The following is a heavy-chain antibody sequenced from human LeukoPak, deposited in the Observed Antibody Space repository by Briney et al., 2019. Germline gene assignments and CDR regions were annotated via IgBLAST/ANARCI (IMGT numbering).Heavy chain of an antibody. D-gene: IGHD2-2*01. CDR1: GGSFSDYY. Sequence: SETLSLTCAVYGGSFSDYYWSWIRQPPGKGLEWIGEINHSGSTNYNPSLKSRVTISVDTSKNQFSLKLSSVTAADTAVYYCARHNLSSYCSSTSCQYYFDYRGKGTLVT. CDR3: ARHNLSSYCSSTSCQYYFDY. CDR2: INHSGST. V-gene: IGHV4-34*01. J-gene: IGHJ4*02.